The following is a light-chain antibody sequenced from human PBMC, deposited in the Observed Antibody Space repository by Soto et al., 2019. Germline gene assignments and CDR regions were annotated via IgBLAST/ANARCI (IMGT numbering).Light chain of an antibody. J-gene: IGKJ4*01. V-gene: IGKV1-39*01. Sequence: DIQLTQSPSSLSASVGDEVTITCRASQGISHYLTWYQQKPGRAPTLLIYGVSTLQSGVPSRFSGGGSGTDFTLTISNLQLEDVATYYCQQSYDAQFTFGGGTRGEIK. CDR2: GVS. CDR3: QQSYDAQFT. CDR1: QGISHY.